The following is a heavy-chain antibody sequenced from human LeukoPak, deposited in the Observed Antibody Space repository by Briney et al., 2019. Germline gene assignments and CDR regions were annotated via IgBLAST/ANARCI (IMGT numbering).Heavy chain of an antibody. V-gene: IGHV3-43*02. Sequence: PGGSLRLSCAASGFTFDDYAMHWVRQAQGKGMEWVSLISGDGGSTYYADSVKCRFTISRDNSKTSLCLQMNSLRTEDTALYYCAKDIGPVSGFDYWGQGTLVTVSS. D-gene: IGHD2-8*01. CDR1: GFTFDDYA. J-gene: IGHJ4*02. CDR2: ISGDGGST. CDR3: AKDIGPVSGFDY.